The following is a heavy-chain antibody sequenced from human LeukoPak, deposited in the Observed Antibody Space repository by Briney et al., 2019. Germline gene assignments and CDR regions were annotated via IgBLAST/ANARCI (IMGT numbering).Heavy chain of an antibody. CDR2: IYTSGST. V-gene: IGHV4-61*02. J-gene: IGHJ4*02. Sequence: PSETLSLTCTVSGGSISSGSYYWSWIRQPAGKGLEWIGRIYTSGSTNYNPSLKSRVTISVDTSKNPFSLKLSSVTAADTAVYYCARDEESWGQGTLVTVSS. CDR1: GGSISSGSYY. CDR3: ARDEES.